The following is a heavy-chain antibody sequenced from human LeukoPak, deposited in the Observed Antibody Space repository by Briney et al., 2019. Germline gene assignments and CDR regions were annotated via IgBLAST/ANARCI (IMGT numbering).Heavy chain of an antibody. CDR2: STHGGST. Sequence: PSETLPLTCAVYGGSFSGHYWTWIRQPPGKGLEWIGESTHGGSTNYNPSLKTRVPISVDTSKNQFSLKLTSVTAADTAVYHCARGRTGAAALDFWGPGTLVIVSS. CDR1: GGSFSGHY. CDR3: ARGRTGAAALDF. D-gene: IGHD2-2*01. V-gene: IGHV4-34*01. J-gene: IGHJ4*02.